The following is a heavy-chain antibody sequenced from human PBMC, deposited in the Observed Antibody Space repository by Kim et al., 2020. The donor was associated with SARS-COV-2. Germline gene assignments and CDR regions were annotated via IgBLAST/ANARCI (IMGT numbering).Heavy chain of an antibody. CDR3: ARDAVPLNAWDIIVVPAAENWFDP. CDR2: INPNSGGT. J-gene: IGHJ5*02. CDR1: GYTFTGYY. Sequence: ASVKVSCKASGYTFTGYYMHWVRQAPGQGLEWMGRINPNSGGTNYAQKFQGRVTMTRDTSISTAYMELSRLRSDDTAVYYCARDAVPLNAWDIIVVPAAENWFDPWGQGTLVTVSS. D-gene: IGHD2-2*01. V-gene: IGHV1-2*06.